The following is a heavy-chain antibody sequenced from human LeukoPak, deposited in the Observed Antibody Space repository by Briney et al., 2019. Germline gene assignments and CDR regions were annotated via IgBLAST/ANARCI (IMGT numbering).Heavy chain of an antibody. CDR1: GFTFSNYA. Sequence: GGSLRLSCAASGFTFSNYAITWIRQAPGKGLEWVSAISGSGGSTYYADSVKGRFTISRDNSKNTLYLQMNSLRAEDTAVYYCAKNPVRRYDFWSGYYPGGYYYMDVWGKGTTVTVSS. D-gene: IGHD3-3*01. CDR2: ISGSGGST. V-gene: IGHV3-23*01. CDR3: AKNPVRRYDFWSGYYPGGYYYMDV. J-gene: IGHJ6*03.